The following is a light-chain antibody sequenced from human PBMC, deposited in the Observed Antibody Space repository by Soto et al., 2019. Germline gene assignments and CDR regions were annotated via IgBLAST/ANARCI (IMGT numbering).Light chain of an antibody. Sequence: QSVLTQPASVSGPPGQSITISCTGTSSDVGGYDHVSWYQQHPGKAPKLIIYDVTVRPSGISRRFSGSKSDNTASLAVSGLQPEDEADYYCSSYTNKDTLLFGGGTKLTVL. J-gene: IGLJ3*02. CDR2: DVT. V-gene: IGLV2-14*03. CDR3: SSYTNKDTLL. CDR1: SSDVGGYDH.